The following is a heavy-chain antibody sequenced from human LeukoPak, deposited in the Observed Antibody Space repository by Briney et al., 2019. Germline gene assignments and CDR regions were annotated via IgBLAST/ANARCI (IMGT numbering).Heavy chain of an antibody. D-gene: IGHD1-1*01. Sequence: SETLSLTCIVSGGSITSNTYFWDWLRQTPGTGLEWIGSIYYSGSTYYNPSLKSRVTISLDTSKNQFSLKLSSVTAADTAMYYCARGHGGFTGRRFDPWGQGTLVTVSS. V-gene: IGHV4-39*07. CDR3: ARGHGGFTGRRFDP. CDR1: GGSITSNTYF. CDR2: IYYSGST. J-gene: IGHJ5*02.